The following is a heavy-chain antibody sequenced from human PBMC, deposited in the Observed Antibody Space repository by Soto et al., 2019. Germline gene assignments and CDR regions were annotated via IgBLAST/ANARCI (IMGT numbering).Heavy chain of an antibody. CDR1: GFTFSSYW. V-gene: IGHV3-74*01. Sequence: PGGSLRLSCAASGFTFSSYWMHWVRQAPGKGLVWVSRINSDGSSTSYADSVKGRFTISRDNAKNTLYLQMNSLRAEDTAVYYCARDPPRYCSGGSCYSWGQGTLVTVSS. CDR3: ARDPPRYCSGGSCYS. J-gene: IGHJ4*02. CDR2: INSDGSST. D-gene: IGHD2-15*01.